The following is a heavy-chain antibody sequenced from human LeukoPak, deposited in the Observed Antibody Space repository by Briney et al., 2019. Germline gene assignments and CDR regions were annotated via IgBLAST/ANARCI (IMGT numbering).Heavy chain of an antibody. CDR3: TTGPPRYDILTGFYYYYYYMDV. J-gene: IGHJ6*03. Sequence: GGSLRLSCAASGFTFSNAWMSWVRQAPGKGLEWVGRIKSKTDGGTTDYAAPVKGRFTISRDDSKNTLYLQMNSLKTEDTAVYYCTTGPPRYDILTGFYYYYYYMDVWGKGTTVTVSS. V-gene: IGHV3-15*01. CDR1: GFTFSNAW. CDR2: IKSKTDGGTT. D-gene: IGHD3-9*01.